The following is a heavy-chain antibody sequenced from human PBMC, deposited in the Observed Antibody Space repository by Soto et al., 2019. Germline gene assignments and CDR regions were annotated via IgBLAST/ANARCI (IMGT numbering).Heavy chain of an antibody. CDR3: TTTLPSDYYDSSGYYYRAETLGTPFDY. CDR2: IKSKTDGGTT. V-gene: IGHV3-15*01. J-gene: IGHJ4*02. Sequence: PGGSLRLSCAASGFTFSNAWMSWVRQAPGKGLEWVGRIKSKTDGGTTDYAAPVKGRFTISRDDSKNTLYLQMNSLKTEDTAVYYCTTTLPSDYYDSSGYYYRAETLGTPFDYWGQGTLVTVSS. CDR1: GFTFSNAW. D-gene: IGHD3-22*01.